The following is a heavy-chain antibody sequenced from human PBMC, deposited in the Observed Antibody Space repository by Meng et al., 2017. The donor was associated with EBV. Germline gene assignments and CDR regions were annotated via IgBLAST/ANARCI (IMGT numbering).Heavy chain of an antibody. CDR3: AHRRDEYSSSWYGWFDP. Sequence: QITLKESGPTLGKPTQTLTLTCTFSGFSPSTSGVGVGWIRQPPGKALEWLALIYWDDDKRYSPSLKSRLTITKDTSKNQVVLTMTNMDPVDTATYYCAHRRDEYSSSWYGWFDPWGQGTLVTVSS. D-gene: IGHD6-13*01. J-gene: IGHJ5*02. V-gene: IGHV2-5*02. CDR2: IYWDDDK. CDR1: GFSPSTSGVG.